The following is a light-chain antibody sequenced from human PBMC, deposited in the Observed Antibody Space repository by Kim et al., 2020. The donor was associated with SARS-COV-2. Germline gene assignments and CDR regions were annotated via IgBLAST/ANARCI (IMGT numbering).Light chain of an antibody. J-gene: IGLJ3*02. CDR3: SSYTTDKTWV. Sequence: GQPVTRSCRGATDDILAETSVSWYQHHPGKGPTRLILDATRRPAGVSPRFSGAASANTASLTISGVQPDDEAHYFCSSYTTDKTWVFGGGTQLTVL. CDR1: TDDILAETS. V-gene: IGLV2-14*03. CDR2: DAT.